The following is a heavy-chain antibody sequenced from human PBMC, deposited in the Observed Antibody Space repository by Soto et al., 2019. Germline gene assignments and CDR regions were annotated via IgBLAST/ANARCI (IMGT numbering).Heavy chain of an antibody. Sequence: QVQLQQWGAGLLKPSETLSLTCAVYGGSFRGYYWSWIRQPPGKGLEWIGEINHSGSTNYNPSLKRRVTIAVDTSKNQCSLKLSSVTAADTAVYYCARSGSVVVAAIVRGALRFDPWGQGTLVTVSS. CDR3: ARSGSVVVAAIVRGALRFDP. CDR1: GGSFRGYY. V-gene: IGHV4-34*01. J-gene: IGHJ5*02. D-gene: IGHD2-15*01. CDR2: INHSGST.